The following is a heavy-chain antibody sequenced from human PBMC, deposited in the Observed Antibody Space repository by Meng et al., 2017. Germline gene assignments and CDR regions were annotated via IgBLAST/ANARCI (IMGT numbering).Heavy chain of an antibody. J-gene: IGHJ4*02. V-gene: IGHV4-59*01. CDR2: IYYRGST. CDR3: ARSFSLTGYYRGLFFDY. CDR1: GVSISSYY. D-gene: IGHD3-9*01. Sequence: SETLSLTCTASGVSISSYYWSWIRQPPGKGLEWIGYIYYRGSTNYNPSLKSRVTISVDTSKNQFSLKLSSVTAADTAVYYCARSFSLTGYYRGLFFDYWGQGTLVTVSS.